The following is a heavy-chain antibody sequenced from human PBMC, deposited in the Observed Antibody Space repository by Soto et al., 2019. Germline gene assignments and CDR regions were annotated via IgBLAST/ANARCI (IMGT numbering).Heavy chain of an antibody. V-gene: IGHV1-69*06. J-gene: IGHJ5*02. CDR1: GASFRFST. CDR2: IIILFGTT. CDR3: ASSTGSYFPWLDP. Sequence: QVQLVQSGAEVKKPGSSVRVSCKASGASFRFSTISWVRQAPGQGLEWMGGIIILFGTTNYAQNFQGRVTITADTSTTRVYMELSSLRSEDTSVYYCASSTGSYFPWLDPCGQGTLVSVSS. D-gene: IGHD1-26*01.